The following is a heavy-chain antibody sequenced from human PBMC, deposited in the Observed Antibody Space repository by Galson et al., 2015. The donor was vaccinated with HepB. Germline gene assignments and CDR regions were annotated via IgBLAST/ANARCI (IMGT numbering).Heavy chain of an antibody. D-gene: IGHD6-13*01. CDR2: ISGSGRTT. V-gene: IGHV3-23*01. Sequence: SLRLSCAASGFTFSTYAMSWVRQPPGMGLEWVSAISGSGRTTYYADSVKGRFTISRDSSKNMLYLQMNSPKVEDTAIYYCAEQSSNWYYFDYWGQGTLVTVSS. CDR3: AEQSSNWYYFDY. CDR1: GFTFSTYA. J-gene: IGHJ4*02.